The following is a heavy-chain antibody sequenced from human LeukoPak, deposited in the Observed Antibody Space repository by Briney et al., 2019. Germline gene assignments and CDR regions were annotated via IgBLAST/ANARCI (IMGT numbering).Heavy chain of an antibody. Sequence: ASVKVSCKASGYTFTSYYMHWVRQAPGQGLEWMGIINPSGGSTSYAQKFQGRVTMTRDMSTSTVYMELSSLRSEDTAVYYCARENSAVIYYYYYMGVWGKGTTVTVSS. CDR3: ARENSAVIYYYYYMGV. CDR2: INPSGGST. V-gene: IGHV1-46*01. D-gene: IGHD2-2*01. CDR1: GYTFTSYY. J-gene: IGHJ6*03.